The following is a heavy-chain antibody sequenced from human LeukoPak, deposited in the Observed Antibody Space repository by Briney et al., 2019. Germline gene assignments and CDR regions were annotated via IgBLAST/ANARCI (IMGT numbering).Heavy chain of an antibody. J-gene: IGHJ4*02. D-gene: IGHD4-17*01. Sequence: SQTLSRTCTVSGGSISSGSYYWSWIRQPAGKGLEWIGRIYTSGSTNYNPSLKSRVTISVDTSKNQFSLKLSSVTAADTAVYYCARATVTTALLDYWGQGTLVTVSS. CDR3: ARATVTTALLDY. CDR2: IYTSGST. CDR1: GGSISSGSYY. V-gene: IGHV4-61*02.